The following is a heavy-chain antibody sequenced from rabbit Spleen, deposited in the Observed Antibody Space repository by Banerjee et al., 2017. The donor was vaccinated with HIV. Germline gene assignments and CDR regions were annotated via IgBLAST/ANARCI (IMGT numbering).Heavy chain of an antibody. CDR3: ARDGAGGSYFAL. V-gene: IGHV1S7*01. CDR2: IDPLFGIT. Sequence: QLKETGGGLVQPGGSLTLSCKASGFDFSSYWIYWVRQAPGKGLEWIGYIDPLFGITYYANWVNGRFSISRENAQNTVFLQMTSLTAADTATYFCARDGAGGSYFALWGPGTLVTVS. D-gene: IGHD8-1*01. CDR1: GFDFSSYW. J-gene: IGHJ4*01.